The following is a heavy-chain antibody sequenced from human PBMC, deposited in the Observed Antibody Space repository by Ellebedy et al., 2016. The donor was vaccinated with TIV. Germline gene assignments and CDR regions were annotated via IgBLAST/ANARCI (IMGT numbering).Heavy chain of an antibody. CDR3: ARETYSSGWPQSFDY. CDR1: GFTFSSYW. Sequence: GESLKISCAVSGFTFSSYWMNWVRQAPGKGLEWVAKLKQDGSEKYYVDSLKGRFTISRDTARNSLYLQMNSLKVEDTAVYYCARETYSSGWPQSFDYWGQGTLVTVSS. J-gene: IGHJ4*02. CDR2: LKQDGSEK. D-gene: IGHD6-19*01. V-gene: IGHV3-7*01.